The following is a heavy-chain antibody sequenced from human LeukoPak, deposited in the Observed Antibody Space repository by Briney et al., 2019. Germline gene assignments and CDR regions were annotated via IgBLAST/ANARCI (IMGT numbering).Heavy chain of an antibody. V-gene: IGHV5-51*01. D-gene: IGHD3-22*01. CDR2: IYPGDSDT. Sequence: GESLKISCKGSGYSFTTYWIGWVRQMPGRGLEWMGIIYPGDSDTRYSPSFQGQVTISADKSISTAYLQWSSLKASDTAMYYCARQFRDSSGYYSYYFDYWSQGTLVTVSS. J-gene: IGHJ4*02. CDR3: ARQFRDSSGYYSYYFDY. CDR1: GYSFTTYW.